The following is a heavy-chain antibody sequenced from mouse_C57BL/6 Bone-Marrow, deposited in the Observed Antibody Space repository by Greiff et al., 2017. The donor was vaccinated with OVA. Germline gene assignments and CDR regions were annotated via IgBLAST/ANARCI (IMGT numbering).Heavy chain of an antibody. Sequence: EVKVEESGGDLVKPGGSLKLSCAASGFTFSSYGISWVRQTPDKRLEWVATISRGGSYTYYPDSVKGRFTISRDNAKNNLYLQMSSLKSEDTAMYYCARRAYYAWFAYWGQGTLVTVSA. V-gene: IGHV5-6*02. CDR3: ARRAYYAWFAY. CDR1: GFTFSSYG. CDR2: ISRGGSYT. D-gene: IGHD2-10*01. J-gene: IGHJ3*01.